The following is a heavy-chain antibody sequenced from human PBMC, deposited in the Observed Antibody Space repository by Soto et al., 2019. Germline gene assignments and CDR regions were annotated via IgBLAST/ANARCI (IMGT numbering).Heavy chain of an antibody. Sequence: GQRLEWIGWIVVGSGNTNYAQKFHERVTITRDMSTSTAYMELSSLRSEDTAVYYCAASAITMVRGAYRVYYYSGMDVGGQGTRVTVSS. J-gene: IGHJ6*02. CDR2: IVVGSGNT. CDR3: AASAITMVRGAYRVYYYSGMDV. D-gene: IGHD3-10*01. V-gene: IGHV1-58*01.